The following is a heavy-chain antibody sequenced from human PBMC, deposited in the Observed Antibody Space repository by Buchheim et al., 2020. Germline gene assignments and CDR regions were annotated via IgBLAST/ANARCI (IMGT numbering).Heavy chain of an antibody. Sequence: EVQLVESGGGLVQPGGSLRLSCAASGFTFRDHYMDWVRQAPGKGLEWLGRIRTKPNSYSTEYAASVKGRFTISRDDSGNSLYLQMSSLRSEDTAVYYCGRDLVDDAAYMDVWGKGTT. J-gene: IGHJ6*03. CDR2: IRTKPNSYST. CDR3: GRDLVDDAAYMDV. V-gene: IGHV3-72*01. CDR1: GFTFRDHY. D-gene: IGHD3-3*01.